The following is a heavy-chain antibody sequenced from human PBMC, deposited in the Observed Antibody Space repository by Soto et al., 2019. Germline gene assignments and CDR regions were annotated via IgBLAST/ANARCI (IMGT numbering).Heavy chain of an antibody. V-gene: IGHV4-34*01. CDR2: INHSGST. J-gene: IGHJ6*03. CDR1: GGSFSGYY. Sequence: SETLSLTCAVYGGSFSGYYWSWIRQPPGKGLEWIGEINHSGSTNYNPSLKSRVTISVDTSKNQFSLKLSSVTAADTAVYYCARGYGSGSYSDYYYYMDVWGKGTTVT. CDR3: ARGYGSGSYSDYYYYMDV. D-gene: IGHD3-10*01.